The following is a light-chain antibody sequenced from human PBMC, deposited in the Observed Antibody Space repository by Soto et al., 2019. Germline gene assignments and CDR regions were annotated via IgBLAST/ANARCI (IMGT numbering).Light chain of an antibody. CDR2: DVS. CDR3: QQSNAFWT. V-gene: IGKV1-5*01. J-gene: IGKJ1*01. Sequence: IQMTQSPSTLSASVGDRVTITCRASQTISSWLAWYQQKPGKAPKLLIYDVSTLGSGVPSRFSGSGSGTDFTLTISSLQPDDFATYYCQQSNAFWTFGQGTKVDIK. CDR1: QTISSW.